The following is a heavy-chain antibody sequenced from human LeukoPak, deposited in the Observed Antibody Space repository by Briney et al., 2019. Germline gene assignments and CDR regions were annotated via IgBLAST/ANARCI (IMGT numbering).Heavy chain of an antibody. D-gene: IGHD5-12*01. V-gene: IGHV1-2*02. CDR3: ARGIVATPALFDP. Sequence: PGASVKVPCTASGYTFTGYYMHWVRQAPGQGLEWMGWINPNSGGTNYAQKFQGRVTMTRDTSISTAYMELSSLRSEDTAVYYCARGIVATPALFDPWGQGTLVTVSS. CDR1: GYTFTGYY. CDR2: INPNSGGT. J-gene: IGHJ5*02.